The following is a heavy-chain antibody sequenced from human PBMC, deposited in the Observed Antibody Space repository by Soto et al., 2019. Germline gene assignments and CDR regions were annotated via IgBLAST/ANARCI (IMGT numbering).Heavy chain of an antibody. CDR1: GFTFSEHS. V-gene: IGHV3-23*01. CDR2: ISATGESK. Sequence: EVQLLESGGGLVQPGGGSLRLSCAASGFTFSEHSMSWVRQSPGQGLEWVSGISATGESKHYAEAVKGRFTISRDNSKNTLDLQMNSPRAEDTAVYSCANSWGTSWLQSAFDMWGQWTMVTVSS. CDR3: ANSWGTSWLQSAFDM. D-gene: IGHD3-16*01. J-gene: IGHJ3*02.